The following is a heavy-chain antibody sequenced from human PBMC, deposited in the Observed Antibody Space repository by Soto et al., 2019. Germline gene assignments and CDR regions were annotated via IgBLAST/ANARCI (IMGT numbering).Heavy chain of an antibody. CDR1: GYTFTGHY. Sequence: ASVKVSCKASGYTFTGHYIHWVRQAPEQGPEWMGEIGPESGATRYAQKFQGRVTMTRDMSITTVYMELNNLSPDDTAVYYCGRGRSGQIVVFYWGQGTPVTVS. CDR3: GRGRSGQIVVFY. V-gene: IGHV1-2*02. D-gene: IGHD1-26*01. CDR2: IGPESGAT. J-gene: IGHJ4*02.